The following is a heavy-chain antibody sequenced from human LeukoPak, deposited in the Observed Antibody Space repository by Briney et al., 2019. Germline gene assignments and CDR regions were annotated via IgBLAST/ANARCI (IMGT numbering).Heavy chain of an antibody. CDR1: GCTFSSYS. CDR3: ARDLGTYSYGFMDS. J-gene: IGHJ4*02. D-gene: IGHD5-18*01. V-gene: IGHV3-21*01. Sequence: GGSLRLSCAASGCTFSSYSMNWVRQAPGKGLEWVSSISSTNNYIYYADSVKGRFTISRDNAKNSLYLQMNSLRAEDTAVYYCARDLGTYSYGFMDSWGQGTLVTVSP. CDR2: ISSTNNYI.